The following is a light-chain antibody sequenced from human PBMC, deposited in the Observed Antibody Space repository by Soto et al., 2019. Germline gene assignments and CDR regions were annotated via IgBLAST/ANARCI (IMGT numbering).Light chain of an antibody. CDR2: AAS. V-gene: IGKV1-39*01. CDR1: QSISTY. Sequence: DIQMTQSPSSLSASVGDRVSLSCRASQSISTYLTWYQQRPGKAPKLLIYAASYLQSGVPSWFSGSASGTDFTLTISSLEPEDFATYYCQQSYTTPRTFGQGTKLEIK. J-gene: IGKJ2*01. CDR3: QQSYTTPRT.